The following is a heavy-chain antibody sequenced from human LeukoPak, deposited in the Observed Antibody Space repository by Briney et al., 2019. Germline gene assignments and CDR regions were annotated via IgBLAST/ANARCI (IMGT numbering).Heavy chain of an antibody. V-gene: IGHV4-59*01. Sequence: SETLSLTCTVSGGSISSYYWSWIRQPPGKGLEWIGYIYYSGSTNYNPSLKSRATISVDTSKNQFSLKLSSVTAADTAVYYCARTTAATGPIDIWGQGTMVTVSS. CDR1: GGSISSYY. D-gene: IGHD1-26*01. J-gene: IGHJ3*02. CDR3: ARTTAATGPIDI. CDR2: IYYSGST.